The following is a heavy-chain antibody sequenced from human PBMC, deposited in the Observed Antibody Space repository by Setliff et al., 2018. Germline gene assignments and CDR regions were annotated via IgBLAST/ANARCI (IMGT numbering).Heavy chain of an antibody. D-gene: IGHD2-15*01. Sequence: SETLSLTCAVSGLSISGEYYWGWIRQPPGGGPEWMGIIYHDGRAYYSTSLKSRVDLSLDMSKTQFSLHLNSVTAADTAVYYCMRQVGGGLWYFDYWGQGILGTVSS. J-gene: IGHJ4*02. CDR3: MRQVGGGLWYFDY. CDR1: GLSISGEYY. V-gene: IGHV4-38-2*01. CDR2: IYHDGRA.